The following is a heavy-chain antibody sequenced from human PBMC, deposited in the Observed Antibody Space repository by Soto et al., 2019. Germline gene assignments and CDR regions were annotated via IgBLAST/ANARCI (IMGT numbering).Heavy chain of an antibody. Sequence: LRLSCAASGFTFSSYGMHWVRQAPGKGLEWVAVISYDGGNKYYADSVKGRFTISRDNSKNTLYLQMNSLRAEDTAVYYCAKSYYDILTGLVYYYGMDVWGQGTTVTV. CDR2: ISYDGGNK. D-gene: IGHD3-9*01. V-gene: IGHV3-30*18. J-gene: IGHJ6*02. CDR1: GFTFSSYG. CDR3: AKSYYDILTGLVYYYGMDV.